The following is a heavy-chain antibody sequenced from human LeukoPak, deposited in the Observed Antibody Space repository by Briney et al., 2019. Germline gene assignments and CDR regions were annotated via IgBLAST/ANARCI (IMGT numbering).Heavy chain of an antibody. D-gene: IGHD1-1*01. V-gene: IGHV3-7*01. CDR3: ARYKPQYRWDLYYFDY. J-gene: IGHJ4*02. Sequence: PGGSLRLSCAVSGFMFSDYNMNWVRQAPGKGLEWVANMKQDGSERYYVDSVKGRFTISRDNAKNSLYLEMNSLRAEDTSVYYCARYKPQYRWDLYYFDYWGQGTLVTVSS. CDR2: MKQDGSER. CDR1: GFMFSDYN.